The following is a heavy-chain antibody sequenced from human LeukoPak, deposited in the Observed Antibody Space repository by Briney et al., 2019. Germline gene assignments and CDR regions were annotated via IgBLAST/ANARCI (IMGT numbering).Heavy chain of an antibody. V-gene: IGHV3-21*01. D-gene: IGHD6-13*01. J-gene: IGHJ4*02. CDR1: GFTFSYYS. CDR2: ISSSSSYM. Sequence: GGSLRLSCAASGFTFSYYSMNWVRQAPGQGLEWVSSISSSSSYMYYADSVKGRFTISRDNAKNSLYLQMNSLRAEDTAVYYCARNSSSWYYFDYWGQGTLVTVSS. CDR3: ARNSSSWYYFDY.